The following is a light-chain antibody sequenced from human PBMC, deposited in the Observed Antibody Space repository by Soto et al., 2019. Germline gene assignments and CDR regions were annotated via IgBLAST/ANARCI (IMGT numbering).Light chain of an antibody. CDR2: AAS. CDR1: QGIRNY. V-gene: IGKV1-27*01. CDR3: QRYNGAST. J-gene: IGKJ1*01. Sequence: DIQMTQSPSSLSASVGDRVTITCRASQGIRNYLAWYQQKPGKVPKLLIYAASTLQSGVPSRFSASGSGTDFTFTISSLQPDDVATYYCQRYNGASTFGQGTKVEIK.